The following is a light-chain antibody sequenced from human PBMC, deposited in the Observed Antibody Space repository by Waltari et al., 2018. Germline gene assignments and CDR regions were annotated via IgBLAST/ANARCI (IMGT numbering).Light chain of an antibody. Sequence: QSALTQPASVSGSPGQSITISCTGSSGDVGGYNYVSWYQQYPGSAPKLIIYDVNKRPSWVSYRFSCSKSGNTASLTISGLQGEDEADYYCFSYTASDAWLFGGGTKLTVL. CDR2: DVN. V-gene: IGLV2-14*01. CDR3: FSYTASDAWL. J-gene: IGLJ3*02. CDR1: SGDVGGYNY.